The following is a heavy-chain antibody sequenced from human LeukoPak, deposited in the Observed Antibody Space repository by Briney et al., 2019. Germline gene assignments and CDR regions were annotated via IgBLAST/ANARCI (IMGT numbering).Heavy chain of an antibody. J-gene: IGHJ4*02. V-gene: IGHV4-61*02. D-gene: IGHD3-22*01. Sequence: RPSQTLSLTCTVSGGSISSGSYCWSWIRQPAGKGLEWIGRNYTSGSTNYNPSLKSRVTISVDTSKNQFSLKLSSVTAADTAVYYCASFPYYYDSSGYYYWGQGTLVTVSS. CDR2: NYTSGST. CDR3: ASFPYYYDSSGYYY. CDR1: GGSISSGSYC.